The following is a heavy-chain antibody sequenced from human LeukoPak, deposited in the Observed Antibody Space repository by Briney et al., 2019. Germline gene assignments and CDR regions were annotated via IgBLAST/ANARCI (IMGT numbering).Heavy chain of an antibody. Sequence: SETLSLTCKVSGGSISSSSYYWGWIRQPPGKGLEWIGSIYYNGSTYYHPSLKSRGTISVDTSKNQFSLNLSSVTAADTAVYYCARCIGGGATHFDYWGQGTLVTVSS. D-gene: IGHD1-26*01. CDR2: IYYNGST. J-gene: IGHJ4*02. CDR3: ARCIGGGATHFDY. CDR1: GGSISSSSYY. V-gene: IGHV4-39*07.